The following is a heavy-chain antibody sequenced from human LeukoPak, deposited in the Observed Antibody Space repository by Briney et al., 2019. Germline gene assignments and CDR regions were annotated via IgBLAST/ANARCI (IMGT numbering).Heavy chain of an antibody. Sequence: PGGSLRLSCAASGFTLSSYSMNWVRQAPGKGLEWVSSISSSSSYIYYADSVKGRFTISRDNAKNSLYLQMNSLRAEDTAVYYCARAPYGSGSPYFDYWGQGTLVTVSS. V-gene: IGHV3-21*01. CDR1: GFTLSSYS. CDR2: ISSSSSYI. CDR3: ARAPYGSGSPYFDY. J-gene: IGHJ4*02. D-gene: IGHD3-10*01.